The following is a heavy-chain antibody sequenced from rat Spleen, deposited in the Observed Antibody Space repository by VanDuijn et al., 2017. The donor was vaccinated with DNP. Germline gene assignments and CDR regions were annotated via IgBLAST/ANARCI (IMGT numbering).Heavy chain of an antibody. CDR3: ATSSFAY. Sequence: DVQLVESGGGLVQPVRSLKLYCAASGFTFSNYGMHWIRQAPTRGLEWVASLSPSGGSTYYRDSVKGRFISSRDNAKSTLYLQMVSLRSEDTATYYCATSSFAYWGQGTLVTVSS. J-gene: IGHJ3*01. CDR2: LSPSGGST. V-gene: IGHV5-19*01. CDR1: GFTFSNYG.